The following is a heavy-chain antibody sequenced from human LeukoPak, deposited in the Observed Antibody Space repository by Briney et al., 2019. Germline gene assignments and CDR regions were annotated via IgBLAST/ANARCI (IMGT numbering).Heavy chain of an antibody. CDR1: GFTFTNYA. V-gene: IGHV3-30-3*01. CDR3: ARDRGYCSGGSCPLDY. Sequence: GGSLRLSCAASGFTFTNYAINWVRQAPGKGLEGVALISYDGSIKYYADSVKGRFTISRDNSKNTLYLQMNSLRAEDTAVYYCARDRGYCSGGSCPLDYWGQGTLVTVSS. D-gene: IGHD2-15*01. CDR2: ISYDGSIK. J-gene: IGHJ4*02.